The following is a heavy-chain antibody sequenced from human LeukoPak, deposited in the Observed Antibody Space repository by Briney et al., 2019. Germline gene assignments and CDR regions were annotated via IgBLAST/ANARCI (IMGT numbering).Heavy chain of an antibody. Sequence: SSQTLSLTCTVSGGSTSSGSYYWSWIRQPAGKGLEWIGRIYTSGSTNYNPSLKSRVTISVDTSKNQFSLKLSSVTAADTAVYYCAREHVHTTFGVVRNKYFVFDYWGQGTLVTVSS. J-gene: IGHJ4*02. CDR1: GGSTSSGSYY. V-gene: IGHV4-61*02. CDR2: IYTSGST. CDR3: AREHVHTTFGVVRNKYFVFDY. D-gene: IGHD3-3*01.